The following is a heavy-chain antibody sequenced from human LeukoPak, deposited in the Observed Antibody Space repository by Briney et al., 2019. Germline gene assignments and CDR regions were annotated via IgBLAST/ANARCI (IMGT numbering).Heavy chain of an antibody. V-gene: IGHV3-66*02. Sequence: GGSLRLSCAASGFAVSSNYMGWVRQAPGKGLEWVSVIYSGGSTYYADSVKGRFTISRDNSKNTLYLQMNSLRAEDTAVYYCARARPYYYDSSGYSETYAFDIWGQGTMVTVSS. J-gene: IGHJ3*02. CDR3: ARARPYYYDSSGYSETYAFDI. CDR2: IYSGGST. CDR1: GFAVSSNY. D-gene: IGHD3-22*01.